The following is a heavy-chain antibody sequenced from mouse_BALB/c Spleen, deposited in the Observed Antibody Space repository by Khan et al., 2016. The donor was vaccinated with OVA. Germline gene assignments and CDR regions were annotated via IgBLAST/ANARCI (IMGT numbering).Heavy chain of an antibody. J-gene: IGHJ4*01. CDR2: IWAGGSK. CDR3: AKDPPDYGVDY. Sequence: QVQLKESGPGLVAPSQCLSITCSVSGFSLTDYAVSWIRQPPGKGLEWLGVIWAGGSKTYYSVLNTRESTSKENSNNQVFLKVINLQTDDTAMYYCAKDPPDYGVDYWGQGTSVTVSS. V-gene: IGHV2-6-5*01. CDR1: GFSLTDYA.